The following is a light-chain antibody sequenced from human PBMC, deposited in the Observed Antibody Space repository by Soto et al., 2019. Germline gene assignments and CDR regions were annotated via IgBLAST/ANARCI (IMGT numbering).Light chain of an antibody. V-gene: IGKV1-39*01. Sequence: DIQMTQSPSSLSASVGDRVTITCRASQTISNYLNWYQQKPGKAPKLLIFSASNLRSGVPSRFSGSGSATYFPLTISSLQPEDFATYYCQQTYSRLMYPFGQGTKLEIK. CDR2: SAS. CDR3: QQTYSRLMYP. CDR1: QTISNY. J-gene: IGKJ2*01.